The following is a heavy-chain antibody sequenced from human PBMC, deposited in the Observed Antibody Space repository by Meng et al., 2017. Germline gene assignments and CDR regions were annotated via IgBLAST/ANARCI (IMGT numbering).Heavy chain of an antibody. D-gene: IGHD6-13*01. CDR1: RYTFTGYY. V-gene: IGHV1-2*06. CDR3: ARDEDISAAGKLFGDY. Sequence: VLVGAEDKKPGSSVKGSCKASRYTFTGYYMHWVRQAPGQGLEWMGRINPNSGGTNYAQKFQGRVTMTRDTSISTAYMELSRLRSDDTAVYYCARDEDISAAGKLFGDYWGQGTLVTVSS. J-gene: IGHJ4*02. CDR2: INPNSGGT.